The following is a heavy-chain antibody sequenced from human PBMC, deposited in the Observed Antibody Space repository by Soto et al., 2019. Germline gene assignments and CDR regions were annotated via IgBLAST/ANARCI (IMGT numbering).Heavy chain of an antibody. CDR3: AVVPPPYSSGWTPYFDY. Sequence: GASVKVSCKASGYTFTSYYMRWVRQAPGQGLEWMGIINPSGGSTSYAQKFQGRVTMTRDTSTSTVYMELSSLRSEDTAVYYCAVVPPPYSSGWTPYFDYWGQGTLVTVSS. CDR2: INPSGGST. J-gene: IGHJ4*02. D-gene: IGHD6-19*01. V-gene: IGHV1-46*01. CDR1: GYTFTSYY.